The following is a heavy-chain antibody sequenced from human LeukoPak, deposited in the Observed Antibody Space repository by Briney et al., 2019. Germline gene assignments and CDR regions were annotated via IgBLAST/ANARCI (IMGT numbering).Heavy chain of an antibody. V-gene: IGHV3-23*01. J-gene: IGHJ4*02. D-gene: IGHD1-26*01. CDR2: ISGSGGST. Sequence: GGSLRLSCAASGFTFNTYSMNWVRQAPGKGLEWVSAISGSGGSTYYADSVKGRFTISRDNSKNTLYLQMNSLRAEDTAVYYCAKGQVGGSYYFDYWGQGTLVTVSS. CDR3: AKGQVGGSYYFDY. CDR1: GFTFNTYS.